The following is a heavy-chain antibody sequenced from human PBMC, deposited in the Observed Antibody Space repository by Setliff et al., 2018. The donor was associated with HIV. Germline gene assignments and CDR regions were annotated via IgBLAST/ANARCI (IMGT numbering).Heavy chain of an antibody. Sequence: GESLKISCVASGFGFSNFAMHWVRQAPGKGVEWVSVISYDGSRTYYIDSVKGRFTISKDNSKNTLYLQLNSLRPEDTGVYYCASARIPTGGTSTSFDYCGQGTLVTGSS. CDR1: GFGFSNFA. J-gene: IGHJ4*02. CDR3: ASARIPTGGTSTSFDY. D-gene: IGHD1-1*01. V-gene: IGHV3-30*10. CDR2: ISYDGSRT.